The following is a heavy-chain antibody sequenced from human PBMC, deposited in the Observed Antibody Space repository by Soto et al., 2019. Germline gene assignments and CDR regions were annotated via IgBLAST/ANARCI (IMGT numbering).Heavy chain of an antibody. J-gene: IGHJ5*02. Sequence: QVQLQESGPGLVRPSQTLSLTCTVSGAPISSGGYYWSWIRQHPGKGPEWIGYIYNSGTTFYNPSLGSRITMSLDAAENHSSLELRSVTVADTAVYYCAREPISTPRGVTQVDPWGQGTLVTVSS. CDR2: IYNSGTT. CDR3: AREPISTPRGVTQVDP. V-gene: IGHV4-31*03. CDR1: GAPISSGGYY. D-gene: IGHD3-10*01.